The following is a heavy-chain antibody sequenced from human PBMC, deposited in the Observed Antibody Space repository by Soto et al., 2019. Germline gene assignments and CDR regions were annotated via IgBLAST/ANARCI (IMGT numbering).Heavy chain of an antibody. D-gene: IGHD2-21*02. CDR2: ISYDGSNK. CDR1: GFTFSSYA. J-gene: IGHJ6*02. Sequence: QVQLVESGGGVVQPGRSLRLSCAASGFTFSSYAMPWVRQAPGKGLEWVAVISYDGSNKYYEDSVKGRFTISRDNSKNTLYLQMNSLRAEDTAVYYCVVTADYYYGMDVWGQGTTVTVSS. V-gene: IGHV3-30-3*01. CDR3: VVTADYYYGMDV.